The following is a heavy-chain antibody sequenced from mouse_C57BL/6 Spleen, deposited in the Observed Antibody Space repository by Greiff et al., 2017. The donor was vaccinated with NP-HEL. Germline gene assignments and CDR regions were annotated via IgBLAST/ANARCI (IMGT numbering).Heavy chain of an antibody. Sequence: QVQLQQSGPELVKPGASVKISCKASGYAFSSSWMNWVKQRPGKGLEWIGRIYPGDGDTNYNGKFKGKATLTADKSSSTAYMQLSSLTSEDSAVYFCARSYYDYPYYYAMDYWGQGTSVTVSS. CDR1: GYAFSSSW. J-gene: IGHJ4*01. CDR2: IYPGDGDT. V-gene: IGHV1-82*01. D-gene: IGHD2-4*01. CDR3: ARSYYDYPYYYAMDY.